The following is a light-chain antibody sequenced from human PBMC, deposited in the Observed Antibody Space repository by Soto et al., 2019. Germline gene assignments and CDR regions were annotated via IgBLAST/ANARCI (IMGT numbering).Light chain of an antibody. CDR2: AAS. CDR3: QQSYNVPRT. J-gene: IGKJ4*01. V-gene: IGKV1-39*01. CDR1: QSISTY. Sequence: DIQITQSPSSLSASVGDRVTITCRASQSISTYLNWYHQKPGKAPKLLIYAASSLQSGVPSRFSGSGSGTDFSLTISSLQPEDFATYYCQQSYNVPRTFGGGTKVEIK.